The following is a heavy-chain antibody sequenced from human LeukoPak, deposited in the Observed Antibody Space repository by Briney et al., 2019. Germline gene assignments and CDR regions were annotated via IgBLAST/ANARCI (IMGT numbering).Heavy chain of an antibody. CDR2: IYYSGST. CDR3: ARDPPYDYVWGSYRSQPSYFDY. Sequence: SETLSLTCTVSGGSISSSSYYWGWIRQPPGKGLEWIGSIYYSGSTYYNPSLKSRVTISVDTSKNQFSLKLSSVTAADTAVYYCARDPPYDYVWGSYRSQPSYFDYWGQGTLVTVSS. V-gene: IGHV4-39*07. CDR1: GGSISSSSYY. D-gene: IGHD3-16*02. J-gene: IGHJ4*02.